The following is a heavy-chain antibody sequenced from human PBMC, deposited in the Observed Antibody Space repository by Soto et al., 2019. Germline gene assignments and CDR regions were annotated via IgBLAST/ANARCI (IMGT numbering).Heavy chain of an antibody. CDR2: IYYSGST. D-gene: IGHD3-22*01. CDR3: ARAPNSSGWWGAFDI. Sequence: TCTVSGGSVISLSYYCSWNRQPPGKGLEWIGYIYYSGSTNYNPSLKSRVTISVDTSKNQFSLKLSSVTAADTAVYYCARAPNSSGWWGAFDIWGQGTMVTVSS. J-gene: IGHJ3*02. V-gene: IGHV4-61*01. CDR1: GGSVISLSYY.